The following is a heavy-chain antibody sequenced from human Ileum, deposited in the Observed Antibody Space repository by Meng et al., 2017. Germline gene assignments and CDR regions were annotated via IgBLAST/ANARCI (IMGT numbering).Heavy chain of an antibody. Sequence: QGQLVQAGSEWKKPGAAGKVSCKASGYTFTSYTMNWVRQAPGQGLEWMGWSNTNTGNTTYAQGFTGRFVFSLDTSVSTAYLQINSLKAEDTAVYYCATDGSRGSSKYWGQGTLVTVSS. D-gene: IGHD2-15*01. CDR1: GYTFTSYT. V-gene: IGHV7-4-1*02. J-gene: IGHJ4*02. CDR2: SNTNTGNT. CDR3: ATDGSRGSSKY.